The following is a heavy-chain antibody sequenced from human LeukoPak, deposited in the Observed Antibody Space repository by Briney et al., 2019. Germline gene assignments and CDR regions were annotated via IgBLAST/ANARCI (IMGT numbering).Heavy chain of an antibody. CDR1: GFTFSSFA. Sequence: GGSLRLSCAASGFTFSSFAMSWVRQAPGKGLEWVSAISGSGGSTYYADSVKGRFTISRDNAKNSLYLQMNSLRDEDTAVYYCARQPRYYGSGSYYHDAFDIWGQGTMVTVSS. J-gene: IGHJ3*02. CDR3: ARQPRYYGSGSYYHDAFDI. CDR2: ISGSGGST. D-gene: IGHD3-10*01. V-gene: IGHV3-23*01.